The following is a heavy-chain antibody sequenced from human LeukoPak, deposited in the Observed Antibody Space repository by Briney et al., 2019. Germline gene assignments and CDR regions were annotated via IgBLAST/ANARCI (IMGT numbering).Heavy chain of an antibody. J-gene: IGHJ4*02. CDR2: ISSSSSYI. Sequence: GESLRLSCAASGFTFSSYSMNWVRQAPGKGLEWVSSISSSSSYIYYADAVKGRFTISRDNAKNSLYLQINSLRAEDTAVYYCARESTMVRGALDYWGQGTLVTVSS. CDR1: GFTFSSYS. V-gene: IGHV3-21*01. D-gene: IGHD3-10*01. CDR3: ARESTMVRGALDY.